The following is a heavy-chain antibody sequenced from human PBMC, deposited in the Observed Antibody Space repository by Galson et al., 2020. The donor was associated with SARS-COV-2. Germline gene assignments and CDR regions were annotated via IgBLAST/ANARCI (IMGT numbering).Heavy chain of an antibody. CDR3: ARGTRDITMIGVVMDGVSCHFYH. CDR1: GGSFSDYY. Sequence: SQASETLSLTCAVYGGSFSDYYWSWIRQPPGRGLEWIGEINHRGSTSYNPSLKSRVTITVDASKQPFSLNLSSVTAAESGLYYGARGTRDITMIGVVMDGVSCHFYHWGQGTLVTVSS. CDR2: INHRGST. D-gene: IGHD3-22*01. V-gene: IGHV4-34*01. J-gene: IGHJ4*02.